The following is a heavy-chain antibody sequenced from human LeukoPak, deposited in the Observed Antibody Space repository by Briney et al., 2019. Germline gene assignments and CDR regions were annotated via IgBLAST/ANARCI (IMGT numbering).Heavy chain of an antibody. CDR2: TNHSGST. CDR1: GGSISSSSYY. D-gene: IGHD3-3*01. Sequence: PSETLSLTCTVSGGSISSSSYYWTWIRQSPGKGLEWIGETNHSGSTNYNPSLKSRVTISVDTSKNQFSLKLSSVTAADRAVYYCARIGAGDYYYYMDVWGKGTTVTISS. CDR3: ARIGAGDYYYYMDV. V-gene: IGHV4-39*07. J-gene: IGHJ6*03.